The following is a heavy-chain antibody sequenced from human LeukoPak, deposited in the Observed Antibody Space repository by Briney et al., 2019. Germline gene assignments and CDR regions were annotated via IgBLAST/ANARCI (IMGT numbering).Heavy chain of an antibody. J-gene: IGHJ6*03. CDR1: GGSIIGYY. V-gene: IGHV4-4*07. D-gene: IGHD2-2*01. CDR2: VYSSGDA. CDR3: ARAVEYCSSSRCSLYYMGD. Sequence: SETLSLTCSVSGGSIIGYYWMWIRQPAGKGLEWIGRVYSSGDANNNPSLKSRVTMSVDKSKNQFSLNLRAVTTADTAVYYCARAVEYCSSSRCSLYYMGDWGKGTMVTVSS.